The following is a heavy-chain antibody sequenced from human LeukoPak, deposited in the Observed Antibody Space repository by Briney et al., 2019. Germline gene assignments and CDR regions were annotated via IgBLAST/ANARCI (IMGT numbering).Heavy chain of an antibody. CDR3: ARDLSGEQQLPHFDY. J-gene: IGHJ4*02. CDR1: GGTFSSYA. D-gene: IGHD6-13*01. Sequence: ASVKVSCKASGGTFSSYAISWVRQASGQGLEWMGGIIPIFGTANYAQKFQGRVTITADESTSTAYMELSSLRSEDTAVYYCARDLSGEQQLPHFDYWGQGTLVTVSS. V-gene: IGHV1-69*01. CDR2: IIPIFGTA.